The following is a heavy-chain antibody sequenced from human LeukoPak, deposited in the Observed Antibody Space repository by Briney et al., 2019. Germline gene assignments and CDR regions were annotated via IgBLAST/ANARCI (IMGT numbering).Heavy chain of an antibody. CDR3: ARDTVGATFPGAFDI. Sequence: SETLSLTCTVSGGSVSSGSYYWGWIRQPPGKGLEWIGSIYYSGSTYYNSSLKSRVTISIDTSKNQFSLKLSSVTAADTAVYYCARDTVGATFPGAFDIWGHGTMVTVSS. D-gene: IGHD1-26*01. V-gene: IGHV4-39*07. CDR2: IYYSGST. J-gene: IGHJ3*02. CDR1: GGSVSSGSYY.